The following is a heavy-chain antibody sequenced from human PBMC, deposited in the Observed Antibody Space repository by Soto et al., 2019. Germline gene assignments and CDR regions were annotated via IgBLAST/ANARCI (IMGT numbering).Heavy chain of an antibody. Sequence: PGGSLRLSCEASGFSVSSNYMSWVRQAPGKGLEWVAVIYSSGTIYYADSVKGRFTISRDSPKNTLYLQMTSLRGEDTAVYFCAGDPSANCAPDFFVFINWGPGTTFTVS. CDR2: IYSSGTI. V-gene: IGHV3-53*01. CDR1: GFSVSSNY. CDR3: AGDPSANCAPDFFVFIN. J-gene: IGHJ4*02. D-gene: IGHD3-3*01.